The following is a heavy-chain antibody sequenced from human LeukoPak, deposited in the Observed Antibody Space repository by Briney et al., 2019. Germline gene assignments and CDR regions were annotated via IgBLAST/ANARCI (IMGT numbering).Heavy chain of an antibody. CDR2: ISGSGAST. J-gene: IGHJ6*04. CDR1: GFTFSNYG. Sequence: GGSLRLSCAASGFTFSNYGMSWVRQAPGKGLEWVSGISGSGASTYDADSVKGRFTISRDNAKNSLYLQMNSLRAEDTAVYHCAELGITMIGGVWGKGTTVTISS. D-gene: IGHD3-10*02. V-gene: IGHV3-23*01. CDR3: AELGITMIGGV.